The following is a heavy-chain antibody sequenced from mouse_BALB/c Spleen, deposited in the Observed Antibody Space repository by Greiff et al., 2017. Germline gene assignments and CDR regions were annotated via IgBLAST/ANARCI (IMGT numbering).Heavy chain of an antibody. V-gene: IGHV6-6*02. CDR1: GFTFSNYW. Sequence: EVQLVESGGGLVQPGGSMKLSCVASGFTFSNYWMNWVRQSPEKGLEWVAEIRLKSNNYATHYAESVKGRFTISRDDSKSSVYLQMNNLRAEDTGIYYCTRTGTDYAMDYWGQGTSVTVSS. CDR2: IRLKSNNYAT. D-gene: IGHD4-1*01. CDR3: TRTGTDYAMDY. J-gene: IGHJ4*01.